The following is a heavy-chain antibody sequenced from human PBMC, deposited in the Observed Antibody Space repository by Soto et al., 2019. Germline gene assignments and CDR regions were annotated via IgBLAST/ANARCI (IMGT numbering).Heavy chain of an antibody. CDR3: ARGVTVFGLVSRFWFDP. V-gene: IGHV4-4*08. J-gene: IGHJ5*02. D-gene: IGHD3-3*01. CDR1: GGSISSYY. Sequence: PSATLSLTCTVSGGSISSYYWSWIRQSPGKGLEWIGHIYNSGITYYNPSLKSRVVISIDTSRNQFSLRLNSLTAADRAVYFCARGVTVFGLVSRFWFDPWGQGTVVTVSS. CDR2: IYNSGIT.